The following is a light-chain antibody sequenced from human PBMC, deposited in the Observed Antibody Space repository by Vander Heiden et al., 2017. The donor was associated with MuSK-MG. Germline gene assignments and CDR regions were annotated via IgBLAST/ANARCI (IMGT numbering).Light chain of an antibody. CDR3: NSRDSSGNLVV. Sequence: SSELTQDPAVSVALGQTVRITCQGDSLRSYYASWYQQKPGQAPVLVIYGKNNRPSGIPDRFSGSSSGITASLTITGAQAEDEADYYCNSRDSSGNLVVFGGGTKLTVL. CDR1: SLRSYY. J-gene: IGLJ2*01. V-gene: IGLV3-19*01. CDR2: GKN.